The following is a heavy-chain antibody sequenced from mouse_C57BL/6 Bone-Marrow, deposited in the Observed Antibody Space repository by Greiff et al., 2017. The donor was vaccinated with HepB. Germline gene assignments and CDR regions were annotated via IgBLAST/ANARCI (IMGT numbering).Heavy chain of an antibody. Sequence: QVQLQQPGAELVKPGASVKLSCKASGYTFTSYWMHWVKQRPGRGLEWIGRIDPNSGGTKYNEKFKSKATLTVDKPTSSSYMQLSSLTSGDSSLYYCADGYCCSIPFAYWGQGTLVTVSA. D-gene: IGHD2-3*01. CDR1: GYTFTSYW. CDR2: IDPNSGGT. CDR3: ADGYCCSIPFAY. J-gene: IGHJ3*01. V-gene: IGHV1-72*01.